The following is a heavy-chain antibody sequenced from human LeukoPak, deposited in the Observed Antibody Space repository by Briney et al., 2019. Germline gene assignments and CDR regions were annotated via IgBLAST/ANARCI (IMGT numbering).Heavy chain of an antibody. D-gene: IGHD2-15*01. CDR2: ISTSHRYI. Sequence: GGSLRLSCAAPGFTFSTYSMDWVRQAPGKGLEWVASISTSHRYIYSADSVKGRFTISRDNARNSLYLQMSSLRAEDTAAYSCARTQAAYCSGASCEGMDVWGQGTTVTVSS. CDR3: ARTQAAYCSGASCEGMDV. CDR1: GFTFSTYS. J-gene: IGHJ6*02. V-gene: IGHV3-21*01.